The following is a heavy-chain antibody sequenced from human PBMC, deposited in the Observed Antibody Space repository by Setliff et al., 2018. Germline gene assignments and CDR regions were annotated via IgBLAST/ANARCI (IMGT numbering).Heavy chain of an antibody. CDR3: ARHDARGYYYYMDV. D-gene: IGHD3-10*01. J-gene: IGHJ6*03. V-gene: IGHV4-39*01. CDR1: GGSISSSDFY. Sequence: PWETLSLTCTVSGGSISSSDFYWGWIRQPPGKGLEWIGSIYYSGTTYYNPSLKSPVTISIDTSKNQFSLKLSSVTAADTAIYYCARHDARGYYYYMDVWGEGTTVTVSS. CDR2: IYYSGTT.